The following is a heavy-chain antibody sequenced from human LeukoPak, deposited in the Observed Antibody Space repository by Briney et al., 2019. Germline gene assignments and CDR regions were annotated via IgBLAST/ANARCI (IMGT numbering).Heavy chain of an antibody. V-gene: IGHV4-34*01. CDR3: ARGPLYYDFWSGYYKPSYMDV. Sequence: SETLSLTCAVYGVSFSGYYWSWIRQPPGKGLEWIGEINHSGSTNYNPSLKSRVTISVDTSKNQFSLKLSSVTAADTAVYYCARGPLYYDFWSGYYKPSYMDVWGQGTTVTVSS. CDR1: GVSFSGYY. J-gene: IGHJ6*02. D-gene: IGHD3-3*01. CDR2: INHSGST.